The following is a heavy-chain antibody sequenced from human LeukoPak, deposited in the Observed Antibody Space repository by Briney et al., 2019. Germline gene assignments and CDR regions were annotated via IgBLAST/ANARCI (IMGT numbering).Heavy chain of an antibody. J-gene: IGHJ4*02. V-gene: IGHV4-59*12. CDR1: GGSISSYY. CDR3: ARESRRYYYDSSGPGGGY. Sequence: PSETLSLTCTVSGGSISSYYWSWIRQPPGKGLEWIGYIYYSGSTNYNPSLKSRVTISVDTSKNQFSLKLSSVTAADTAVYYCARESRRYYYDSSGPGGGYWGQGTLVTVSS. CDR2: IYYSGST. D-gene: IGHD3-22*01.